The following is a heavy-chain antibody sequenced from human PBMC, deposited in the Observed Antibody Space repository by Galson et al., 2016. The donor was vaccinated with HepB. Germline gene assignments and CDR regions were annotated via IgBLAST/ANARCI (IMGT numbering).Heavy chain of an antibody. D-gene: IGHD3-22*01. V-gene: IGHV4-59*01. CDR1: GGSISSFY. J-gene: IGHJ2*01. CDR3: AREGRYSDNSGYYYNAYFDL. CDR2: IYFSGST. Sequence: SETLSLTCTVSGGSISSFYWSWIRQPPGKGLEWIGYIYFSGSTNYNPSLKSRVTISVDTSKNQFSLKLSSVTAADTAVYYCAREGRYSDNSGYYYNAYFDLWGRGTLVTISS.